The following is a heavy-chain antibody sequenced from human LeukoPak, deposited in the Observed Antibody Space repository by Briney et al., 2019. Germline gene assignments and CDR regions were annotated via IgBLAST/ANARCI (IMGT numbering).Heavy chain of an antibody. CDR3: ARRVAAAQGALEY. CDR1: GFTFSTYS. CDR2: ISSSSSTI. D-gene: IGHD6-13*01. Sequence: PGGSLRLSCAASGFTFSTYSMNWVRQAPGKGLEWVSYISSSSSTIKYADSVKGRFTISRDNAKNSLYLQMNSLRAEDTAVYYCARRVAAAQGALEYWGQGTLVTVSS. V-gene: IGHV3-48*01. J-gene: IGHJ4*02.